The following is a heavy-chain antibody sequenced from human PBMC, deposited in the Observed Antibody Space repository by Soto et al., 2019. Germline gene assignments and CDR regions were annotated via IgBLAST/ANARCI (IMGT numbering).Heavy chain of an antibody. V-gene: IGHV3-30-3*01. J-gene: IGHJ4*02. Sequence: QVQLVESGGGVVQPGRSLRLSCAASGFTFSSYAMHWVRQAPGKGLEWVAVISYDGSNKYYADSVKGRFTISRDNCKNTLYLQMNSLRAEDTAVYCCARGQGQWLADFDYWGQGTLVTGSS. D-gene: IGHD6-19*01. CDR1: GFTFSSYA. CDR3: ARGQGQWLADFDY. CDR2: ISYDGSNK.